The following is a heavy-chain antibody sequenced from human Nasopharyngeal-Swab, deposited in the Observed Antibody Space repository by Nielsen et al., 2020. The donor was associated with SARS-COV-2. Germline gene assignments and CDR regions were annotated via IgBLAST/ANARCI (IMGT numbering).Heavy chain of an antibody. CDR1: GGTLISYA. V-gene: IGHV1-69*13. Sequence: SVKVSCKASGGTLISYAISWVRQAPGQGLEWMGGIIPIFGTANYAQKFQGRVTITADESTSTAYMELSSLRSEDTAVYYCARGLGWRGAFDIWGQGTMVTVSS. CDR3: ARGLGWRGAFDI. D-gene: IGHD2-15*01. J-gene: IGHJ3*02. CDR2: IIPIFGTA.